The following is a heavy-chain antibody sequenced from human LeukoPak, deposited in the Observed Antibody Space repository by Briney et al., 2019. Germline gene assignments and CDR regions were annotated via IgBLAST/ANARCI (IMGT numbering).Heavy chain of an antibody. V-gene: IGHV3-23*01. CDR3: AKDLSGWYDFDY. D-gene: IGHD6-13*01. J-gene: IGHJ4*02. Sequence: TGGSLRLSCAASGFTFSSYAMSWVRQAPGKGLEWVPAISGSGGSTYYADSVKGRFTISRDNSKSTLYLQMNNLRAKDTAVYYCAKDLSGWYDFDYWGQGTLVTVSS. CDR2: ISGSGGST. CDR1: GFTFSSYA.